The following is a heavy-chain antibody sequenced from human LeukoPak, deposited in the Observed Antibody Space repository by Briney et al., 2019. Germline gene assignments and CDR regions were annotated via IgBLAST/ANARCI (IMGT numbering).Heavy chain of an antibody. CDR1: GFTFTDYH. D-gene: IGHD6-13*01. CDR3: ARGGPAAGRFDY. V-gene: IGHV3-11*04. Sequence: GGSLRLSCAASGFTFTDYHLSWVRQAPGKGLEWLSYISSTSTDIHYADSVKGRFTISRDNAKGSLFLQMNSLRAEDTAVYYCARGGPAAGRFDYWGQGTLVTVSS. J-gene: IGHJ4*02. CDR2: ISSTSTDI.